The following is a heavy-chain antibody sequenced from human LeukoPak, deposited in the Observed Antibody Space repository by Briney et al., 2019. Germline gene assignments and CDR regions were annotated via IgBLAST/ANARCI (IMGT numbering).Heavy chain of an antibody. CDR2: VSYSGGS. CDR3: ARSRPTVNLKWFDP. D-gene: IGHD4-17*01. V-gene: IGHV4-59*01. Sequence: SETLSLTCTVSGGSIRSSYWSWIRQPPGKGLEWIAYVSYSGGSNYNPSLKSRVTVSLDASKSQVSLKLSSVTAADTAVYYCARSRPTVNLKWFDPWGQGTLVTVSS. CDR1: GGSIRSSY. J-gene: IGHJ5*02.